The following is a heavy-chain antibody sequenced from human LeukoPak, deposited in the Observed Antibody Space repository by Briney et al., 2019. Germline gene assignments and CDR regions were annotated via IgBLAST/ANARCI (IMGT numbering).Heavy chain of an antibody. V-gene: IGHV1-2*02. CDR3: ARDRGSGSYYESWFDP. Sequence: ASVKVSCKASGYTFTGYYMHWVRQAPGPGLEWMGWIDPNSGGTNYAQKFQGRVTMTRDTSISTAYMELSRLRSDDTAVYYCARDRGSGSYYESWFDPGGQGTLVTVSS. CDR2: IDPNSGGT. J-gene: IGHJ5*02. CDR1: GYTFTGYY. D-gene: IGHD3-10*01.